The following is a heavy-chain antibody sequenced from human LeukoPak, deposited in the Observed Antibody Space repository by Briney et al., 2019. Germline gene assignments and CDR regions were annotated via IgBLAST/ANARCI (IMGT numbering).Heavy chain of an antibody. CDR1: GFTFSNFA. CDR2: LSGSGITT. V-gene: IGHV3-23*01. Sequence: GGSLRLSCAASGFTFSNFAMSWVRQPPGKGLEWVSTLSGSGITTYYADSVKGRFTNSRDNSTNTLYLQMNSLRAEDTAVYYCAKGIYSSGWSYIDYWGHGTLVTVSS. CDR3: AKGIYSSGWSYIDY. J-gene: IGHJ4*01. D-gene: IGHD6-19*01.